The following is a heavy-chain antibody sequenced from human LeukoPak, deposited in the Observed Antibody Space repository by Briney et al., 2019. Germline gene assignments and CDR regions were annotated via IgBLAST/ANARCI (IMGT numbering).Heavy chain of an antibody. CDR3: ARDSRVDCSSTSCSSYGMDV. V-gene: IGHV4-30-4*01. Sequence: SETLSLTCTVSGGSLSRYFWSCIRPPPGKGRECIGYIYYSGSASYNPSLKSRVTISVDTSKNQFSLKLSSVTAADTAVYYCARDSRVDCSSTSCSSYGMDVWGQGTTVTVSS. CDR2: IYYSGSA. J-gene: IGHJ6*02. D-gene: IGHD2-2*01. CDR1: GGSLSRYF.